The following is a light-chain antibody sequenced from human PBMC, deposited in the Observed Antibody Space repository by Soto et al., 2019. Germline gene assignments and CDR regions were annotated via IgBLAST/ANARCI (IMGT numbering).Light chain of an antibody. CDR3: QQGYSSRWT. Sequence: DIQMTQSPSSLSASVGDRVTITCRASQNIRSYLNWHQQKPGKAPQLLIYATSSLQTGVPSRFSASGSGTDFSLVISDLQPEDSVTYYCQQGYSSRWTSGRGTKVEI. CDR1: QNIRSY. J-gene: IGKJ1*01. CDR2: ATS. V-gene: IGKV1-39*01.